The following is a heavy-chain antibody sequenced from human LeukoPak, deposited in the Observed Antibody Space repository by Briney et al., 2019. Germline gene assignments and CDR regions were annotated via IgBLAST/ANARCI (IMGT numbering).Heavy chain of an antibody. CDR2: LRYDGSGK. CDR3: VRGRYNYGYIFDY. D-gene: IGHD5-18*01. Sequence: PGGSLRLSCAASGFSFSSYGMHWVRQAPGKGLEWVAFLRYDGSGKYYADSVEGRFTVSRDNARNSVYLQMNSLRVEDTAVYYCVRGRYNYGYIFDYWGQGTLVTVSS. CDR1: GFSFSSYG. J-gene: IGHJ4*02. V-gene: IGHV3-30*02.